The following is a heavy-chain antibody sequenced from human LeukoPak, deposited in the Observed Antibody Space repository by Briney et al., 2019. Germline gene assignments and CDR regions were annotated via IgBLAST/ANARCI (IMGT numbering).Heavy chain of an antibody. V-gene: IGHV3-21*01. CDR3: ARDKIVGATHFDY. CDR1: GFTFSSYN. D-gene: IGHD1-26*01. J-gene: IGHJ4*02. CDR2: ISTSTTYK. Sequence: GGSLRLSCAASGFTFSSYNMNWVRQAPGKGLEWVSSISTSTTYKYYADSVKGRFTISRDNAKNSLYLQMNSLRAEDPAVYYCARDKIVGATHFDYWGQGTLVTVSS.